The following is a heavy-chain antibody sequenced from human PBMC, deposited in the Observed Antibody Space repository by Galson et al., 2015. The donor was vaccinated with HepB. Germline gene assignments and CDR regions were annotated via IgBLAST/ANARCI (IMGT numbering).Heavy chain of an antibody. D-gene: IGHD3-22*01. CDR1: GFTFSSYG. V-gene: IGHV3-30*18. CDR3: AKLPLYYYDSSGYYPRGVDY. J-gene: IGHJ4*02. Sequence: SLRLSCAASGFTFSSYGMHWVRQAPGKGLEWVAVISYDGSNKYYADSVKGRFTISRDNSKNTLYLRMNSLRAEDTAVYYCAKLPLYYYDSSGYYPRGVDYWGQGTLVTVSS. CDR2: ISYDGSNK.